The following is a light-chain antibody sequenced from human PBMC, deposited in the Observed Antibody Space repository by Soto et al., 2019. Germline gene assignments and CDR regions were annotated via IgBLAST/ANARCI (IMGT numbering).Light chain of an antibody. V-gene: IGLV1-47*01. CDR2: RNN. Sequence: QSVLTQPPSASGTPGQRVTISCSGSSSNIGSNYVYWYQQLPGTAPKLLIYRNNQRPSGVPDRFSGSKSGTSASLAISGLRSEDEADYYCAAWDDSLSVLYVFATGTKVTVL. J-gene: IGLJ1*01. CDR3: AAWDDSLSVLYV. CDR1: SSNIGSNY.